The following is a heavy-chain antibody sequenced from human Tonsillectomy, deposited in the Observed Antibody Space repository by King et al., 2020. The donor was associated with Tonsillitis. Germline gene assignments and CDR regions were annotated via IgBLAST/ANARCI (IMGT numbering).Heavy chain of an antibody. CDR2: ISWDGGST. V-gene: IGHV3-43D*03. Sequence: VQLVESGGVVVQPGGSLRLSCAASGFTFDDYAMHWVRQAPGKGLEWVSLISWDGGSTYYADSVKGRFTISRDNSKNSLYLQMNSLRAEDTALYYCAKDRTPSLRYSYGFDYWGQGTLVTVSS. CDR1: GFTFDDYA. CDR3: AKDRTPSLRYSYGFDY. D-gene: IGHD5-18*01. J-gene: IGHJ4*02.